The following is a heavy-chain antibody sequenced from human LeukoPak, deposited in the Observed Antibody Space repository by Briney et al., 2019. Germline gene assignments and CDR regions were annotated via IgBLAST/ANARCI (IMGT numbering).Heavy chain of an antibody. CDR3: ASPRGPYGSGSYYTY. J-gene: IGHJ4*02. CDR2: IIPIFGTA. CDR1: GGTFNIYA. Sequence: SVKVSSKASGGTFNIYAISWVRQAPGQGLEWMGGIIPIFGTANYTQKFQGRVTITADESTSTAYMELSSLRSEDTAVYYCASPRGPYGSGSYYTYWGQGTLVTVSS. V-gene: IGHV1-69*13. D-gene: IGHD3-10*01.